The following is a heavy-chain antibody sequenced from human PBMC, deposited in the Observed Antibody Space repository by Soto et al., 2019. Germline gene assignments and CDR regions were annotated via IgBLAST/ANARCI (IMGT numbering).Heavy chain of an antibody. CDR3: ASTAYCSGTTCSMYKNWYYFDY. Sequence: QVQLVQSGAEVKEPGASVKVSCKASAYTFTSYDINWVRQATGQGLEWMGWMNPNSDNTGYAQKLQGRVTMARNTSKTTAYLELTSLGSEDTAVYYCASTAYCSGTTCSMYKNWYYFDYWAQGTLVTVSS. D-gene: IGHD2-2*01. J-gene: IGHJ4*02. CDR1: AYTFTSYD. V-gene: IGHV1-8*02. CDR2: MNPNSDNT.